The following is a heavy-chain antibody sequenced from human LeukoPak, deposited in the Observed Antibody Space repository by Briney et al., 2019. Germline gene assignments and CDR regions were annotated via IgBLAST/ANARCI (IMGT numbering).Heavy chain of an antibody. J-gene: IGHJ4*02. D-gene: IGHD3-22*01. Sequence: GGSLRLSCAASGFAFSNAWMNWDRQAPGKGLEWVGGIKSKTDGGTTDYAAPVKGRFTISRDDSKNTLYLQMNSLKTEDTAVYYCSTTYYYDSSEGYWGQGTLVTVSS. V-gene: IGHV3-15*07. CDR1: GFAFSNAW. CDR3: STTYYYDSSEGY. CDR2: IKSKTDGGTT.